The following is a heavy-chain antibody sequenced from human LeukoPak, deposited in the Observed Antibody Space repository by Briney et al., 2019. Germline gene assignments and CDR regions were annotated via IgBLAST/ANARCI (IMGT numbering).Heavy chain of an antibody. D-gene: IGHD1-26*01. CDR3: ARGVGSGDFDS. CDR1: SGSFSPYS. Sequence: SETLSLTCGVSSGSFSPYSLNWIRQPPGKGLEWIGEINHRGNTNYNPALQSRVTISADTSTNHFSLKLTFVTAADTAFYYCARGVGSGDFDSWGQGTLVTVS. CDR2: INHRGNT. J-gene: IGHJ4*02. V-gene: IGHV4-34*01.